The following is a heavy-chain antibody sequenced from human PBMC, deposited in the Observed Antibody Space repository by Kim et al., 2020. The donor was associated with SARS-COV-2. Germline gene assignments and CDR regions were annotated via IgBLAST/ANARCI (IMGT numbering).Heavy chain of an antibody. Sequence: GGSLRLSCAASGFTFSSYAMHWVRQAPGKGLEWVAVISYDGSNKYYADSVKGRFTISRDNSKNTLYLQMNSLRAEDTAVYYCARDRRGSGSLLDYWGQGTLVTVSS. CDR3: ARDRRGSGSLLDY. CDR1: GFTFSSYA. V-gene: IGHV3-30*04. CDR2: ISYDGSNK. J-gene: IGHJ4*02. D-gene: IGHD3-10*01.